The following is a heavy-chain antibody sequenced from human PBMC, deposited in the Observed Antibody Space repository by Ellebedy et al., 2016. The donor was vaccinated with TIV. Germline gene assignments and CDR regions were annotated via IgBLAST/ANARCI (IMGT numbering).Heavy chain of an antibody. Sequence: GGSLRLSCAASGFTVRGNYMSWVRQAPGKGLEWVSLLNSGGNTFYADSVKGRFTISRDNAKNSLYLQMNRLRVEDTAVYHCARDGAYGDYSPGYYGMDVWGQGTTVTVSS. CDR2: LNSGGNT. CDR3: ARDGAYGDYSPGYYGMDV. D-gene: IGHD3-22*01. J-gene: IGHJ6*02. V-gene: IGHV3-53*01. CDR1: GFTVRGNY.